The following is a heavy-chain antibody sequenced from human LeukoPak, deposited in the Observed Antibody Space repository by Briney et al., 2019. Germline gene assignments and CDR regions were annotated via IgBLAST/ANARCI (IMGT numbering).Heavy chain of an antibody. V-gene: IGHV3-23*01. D-gene: IGHD3-22*01. J-gene: IGHJ4*02. CDR1: GFTFSSYA. CDR3: AKDDSSGYFFLRPGLRGFDY. Sequence: GGSLRLSCAASGFTFSSYAMSWVRQAPGKGLEWVSAISGSGGSTYYADSVKGRFTISRDNSKNTLYLQMNSLRAEDTAVYYCAKDDSSGYFFLRPGLRGFDYWGQGTLVTVSS. CDR2: ISGSGGST.